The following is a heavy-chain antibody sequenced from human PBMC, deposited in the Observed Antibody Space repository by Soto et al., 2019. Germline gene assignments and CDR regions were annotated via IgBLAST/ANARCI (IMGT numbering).Heavy chain of an antibody. V-gene: IGHV4-30-4*01. J-gene: IGHJ4*02. CDR3: ARAWTAELGINFDY. Sequence: SETLSLTCTVSGGSISSGDYYWSWIRQPPGKGLEWIGYIYYSGSTYYNPSLKSRVTISVDTSKNQFSLKLSSVTAADTAVYYCARAWTAELGINFDYWGQGTLVTVSS. CDR1: GGSISSGDYY. CDR2: IYYSGST. D-gene: IGHD7-27*01.